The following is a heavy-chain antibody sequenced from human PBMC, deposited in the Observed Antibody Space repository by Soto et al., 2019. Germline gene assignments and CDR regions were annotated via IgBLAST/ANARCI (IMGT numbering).Heavy chain of an antibody. J-gene: IGHJ6*02. D-gene: IGHD5-18*01. CDR2: ISGSGGST. Sequence: GGSLRLSCAASGFTFSSYAMSWVRQAPGKGLEWVSAISGSGGSTYYADSVKGRFTISRDNSKNTLYLQMNSLGAEDTAVYYCAKALYSYGYVGLSDYYYGMDVWGQGTTVTVSS. V-gene: IGHV3-23*01. CDR1: GFTFSSYA. CDR3: AKALYSYGYVGLSDYYYGMDV.